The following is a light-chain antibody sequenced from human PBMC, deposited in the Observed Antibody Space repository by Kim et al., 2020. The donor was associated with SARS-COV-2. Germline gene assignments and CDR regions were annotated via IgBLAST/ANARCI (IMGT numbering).Light chain of an antibody. CDR3: QAWDSSRV. CDR2: QNY. CDR1: NVGEKY. V-gene: IGLV3-1*01. J-gene: IGLJ3*02. Sequence: SYELTQPPSVSVSPGQTATFTCSGDNVGEKYICWYQQKPGQSPVLIIYQNYKRPLGVPERFSASNSGNTATLTISGTQAMDEADYYCQAWDSSRVFGGGT.